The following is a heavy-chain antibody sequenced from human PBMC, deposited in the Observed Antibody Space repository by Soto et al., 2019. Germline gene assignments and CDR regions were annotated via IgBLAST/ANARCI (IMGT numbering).Heavy chain of an antibody. Sequence: AASVKVSCKASGGTFSSYAISWVRQAPGQGLEWMGGIIPIFGTANYAQKFQGRVTITADESTSTAYMELSSLRSEDTAVYYCARGSIVVVTATPLGYWGQGTLVTVSS. CDR1: GGTFSSYA. D-gene: IGHD2-21*02. CDR3: ARGSIVVVTATPLGY. CDR2: IIPIFGTA. V-gene: IGHV1-69*13. J-gene: IGHJ4*02.